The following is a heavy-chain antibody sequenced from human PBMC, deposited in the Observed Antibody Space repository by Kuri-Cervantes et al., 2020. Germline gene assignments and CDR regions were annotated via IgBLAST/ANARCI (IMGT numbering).Heavy chain of an antibody. Sequence: GESLKISCAASGFTFSNAWMSWVRQAPGKGLEWVANIKQDGSEKYYVDSVKGRFTISRDNAKNSLYLQMNSLRAEDTAVYYCAREPGIAFDIWGQGTMVTVSS. CDR1: GFTFSNAW. D-gene: IGHD1-14*01. J-gene: IGHJ3*02. CDR2: IKQDGSEK. CDR3: AREPGIAFDI. V-gene: IGHV3-7*01.